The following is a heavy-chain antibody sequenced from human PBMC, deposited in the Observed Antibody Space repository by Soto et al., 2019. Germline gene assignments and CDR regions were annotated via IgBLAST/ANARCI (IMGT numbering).Heavy chain of an antibody. CDR3: ARSRITIFGVGIFDY. CDR1: GGSISSGDYY. J-gene: IGHJ4*02. CDR2: IYYSGST. D-gene: IGHD3-3*01. V-gene: IGHV4-30-4*01. Sequence: LSLTCTVSGGSISSGDYYWSWIRQPPGKGLEWIGYIYYSGSTYYNPSLKSRVTISVDTSKNQFSLKLSSVTAADTAVYYCARSRITIFGVGIFDYWGQGTLVTVSS.